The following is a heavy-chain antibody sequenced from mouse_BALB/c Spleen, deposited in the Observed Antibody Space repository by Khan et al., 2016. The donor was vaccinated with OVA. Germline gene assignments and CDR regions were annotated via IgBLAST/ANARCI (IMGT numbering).Heavy chain of an antibody. CDR3: AKHPRSYMYDSYYFDY. J-gene: IGHJ2*01. CDR2: IWGGGST. Sequence: QMQLEESGPGLVAPSQSLSITCTVSGFSLTDYGVSWIRQPPGKGLEWLGVIWGGGSTYYNSALKSRLSISKDNSKSQVFLKMNSLQTDDTAMYYCAKHPRSYMYDSYYFDYWGQGTTLTVSS. D-gene: IGHD2-14*01. CDR1: GFSLTDYG. V-gene: IGHV2-6-5*01.